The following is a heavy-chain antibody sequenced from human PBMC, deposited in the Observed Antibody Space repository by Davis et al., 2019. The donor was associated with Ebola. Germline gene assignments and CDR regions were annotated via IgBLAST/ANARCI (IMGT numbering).Heavy chain of an antibody. CDR1: GFTFSNYW. D-gene: IGHD3-3*01. CDR2: IKPDGSER. CDR3: AREADDFWGGYYTFDY. J-gene: IGHJ4*02. Sequence: PGGSLRLSCAVSGFTFSNYWMSWVRQTPGKGLEWVANIKPDGSERDYADSVKCRFTISRDNAKNSLYLQMNSLKDDDTAVYYCAREADDFWGGYYTFDYWGLGTRVSASS. V-gene: IGHV3-7*01.